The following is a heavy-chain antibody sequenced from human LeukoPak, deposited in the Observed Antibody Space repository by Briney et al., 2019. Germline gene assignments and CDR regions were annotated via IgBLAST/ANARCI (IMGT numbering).Heavy chain of an antibody. CDR3: ARRAGGYSHPYDY. CDR1: EFTVSSNY. V-gene: IGHV3-53*01. Sequence: GGSLRLSCAASEFTVSSNYMSWVRQAPGKGLEWVSIIYSGGYTDYADSVKGRFTISRDNSKNTLYLQMNNLRAEDTAVYYCARRAGGYSHPYDYWGQGTLVTVSS. D-gene: IGHD4-23*01. J-gene: IGHJ4*02. CDR2: IYSGGYT.